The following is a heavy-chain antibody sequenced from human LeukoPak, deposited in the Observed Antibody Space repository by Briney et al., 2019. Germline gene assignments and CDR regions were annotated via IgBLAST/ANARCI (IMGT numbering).Heavy chain of an antibody. D-gene: IGHD6-13*01. V-gene: IGHV4-59*08. CDR2: IYFSGST. Sequence: PSETLSLTCTVSGGSISNYYWNWIRQPPGKGQEWIGHIYFSGSTNYNPSLKSRVTISVDTSKNQFSLNLKSVTAADTAVYYCARNSSSWYGLSHYYYMDVWGKGTTVTVSS. CDR1: GGSISNYY. CDR3: ARNSSSWYGLSHYYYMDV. J-gene: IGHJ6*03.